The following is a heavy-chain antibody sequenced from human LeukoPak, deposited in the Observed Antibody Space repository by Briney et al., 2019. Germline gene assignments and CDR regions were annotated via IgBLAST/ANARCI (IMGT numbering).Heavy chain of an antibody. J-gene: IGHJ4*02. CDR2: ISGSSSYI. D-gene: IGHD6-6*01. CDR3: ARGGVMLVEQLNY. CDR1: GFTFSSYS. V-gene: IGHV3-21*01. Sequence: GGSLRLSCAASGFTFSSYSMNWVRQAPGKGLEWVSSISGSSSYIYYADSVKGRFTISRDNAKNSLYLQMNSLRAEDTAVYYCARGGVMLVEQLNYWGQGTLVTVSS.